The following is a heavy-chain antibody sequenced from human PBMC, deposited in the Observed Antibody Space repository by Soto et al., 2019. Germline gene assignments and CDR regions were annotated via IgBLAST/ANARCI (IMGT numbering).Heavy chain of an antibody. CDR3: AGGGALGYFDWLLSPRLDYYYGMDV. CDR2: IYYSGST. Sequence: SETLSLTCTVSGGSVSSGSYYWSWIRQPPGKGLEWIGYIYYSGSTNYNPSLKSRVTISVDTSKNQFSLKLSSVTAADTAVYYCAGGGALGYFDWLLSPRLDYYYGMDVWGQGTTVTVSS. D-gene: IGHD3-9*01. CDR1: GGSVSSGSYY. V-gene: IGHV4-61*01. J-gene: IGHJ6*02.